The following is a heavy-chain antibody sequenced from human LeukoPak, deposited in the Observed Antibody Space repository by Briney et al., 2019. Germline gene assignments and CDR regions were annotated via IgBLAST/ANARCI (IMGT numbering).Heavy chain of an antibody. J-gene: IGHJ6*03. Sequence: GGSLRLSCAASGFTFSSYAMHWVRQAPGKGLEWVAVISYDGPKKNYGDSVKGRFTISRDNSKNTLYLQMNSLRADDTAVYYCAKGVKVPLLRYFSYYMDVWGKGTTVTISS. CDR1: GFTFSSYA. CDR3: AKGVKVPLLRYFSYYMDV. V-gene: IGHV3-30*04. D-gene: IGHD3-9*01. CDR2: ISYDGPKK.